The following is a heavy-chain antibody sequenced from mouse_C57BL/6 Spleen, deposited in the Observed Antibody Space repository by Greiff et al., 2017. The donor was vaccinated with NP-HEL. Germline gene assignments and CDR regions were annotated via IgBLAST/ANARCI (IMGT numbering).Heavy chain of an antibody. CDR3: ARSTWRGYYYYDD. CDR2: IYPGDGDT. CDR1: GYAFSSYW. V-gene: IGHV1-80*01. Sequence: VQVVESGAELVKPGASVKISCTASGYAFSSYWMHWVKQRPGKGLEWIGQIYPGDGDTKYNGKFKGKATLTADKSSSTAYMQLSSLTSEASAVDVCARSTWRGYYYYDDWGQGTTLTVAS. J-gene: IGHJ2*01.